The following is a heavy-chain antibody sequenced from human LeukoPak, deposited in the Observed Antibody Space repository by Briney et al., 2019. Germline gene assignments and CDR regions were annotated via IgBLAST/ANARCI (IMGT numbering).Heavy chain of an antibody. CDR2: IYPGDSDT. V-gene: IGHV5-51*01. CDR1: GSRFTSYW. CDR3: ARHTRGFWSCYYSDY. J-gene: IGHJ4*02. D-gene: IGHD3-3*01. Sequence: GASLQISCKGSGSRFTSYWIGWVRQLPGKGLEWMGIIYPGDSDTRYSPSFPGQVTLSTDKSISTAYLQWSSLKASDTAMYYCARHTRGFWSCYYSDYWGQGTLVTVSS.